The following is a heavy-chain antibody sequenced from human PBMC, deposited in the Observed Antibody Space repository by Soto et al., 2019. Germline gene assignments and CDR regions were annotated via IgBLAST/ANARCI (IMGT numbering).Heavy chain of an antibody. V-gene: IGHV1-69*01. D-gene: IGHD2-8*01. CDR1: GGTFSSYA. J-gene: IGHJ4*02. CDR3: ARSDIVLMVSARAHFDY. Sequence: QVQLVQSGAEVKKPGSSVKVSCKASGGTFSSYAISWVRQAPGQGLEWMGGIIPILGTANYAQKFQGRVTITADESTSTAYMELSSLRSEDTAVYYCARSDIVLMVSARAHFDYWGQGTLVTVSS. CDR2: IIPILGTA.